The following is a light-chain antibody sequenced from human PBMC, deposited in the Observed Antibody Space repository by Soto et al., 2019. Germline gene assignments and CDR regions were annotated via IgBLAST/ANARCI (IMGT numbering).Light chain of an antibody. CDR1: QSVILNY. J-gene: IGKJ2*03. V-gene: IGKV3-20*01. CDR3: QQYGSAPYS. CDR2: GAS. Sequence: EVVLTQSPGTLSLSPGERATLSCRASQSVILNYLAWYQQKPGQTPRLLIYGASSRATGIPDRFSGSGSGTDFTLTIGSLEPEDFAVYYCQQYGSAPYSFGQGTKPEIQ.